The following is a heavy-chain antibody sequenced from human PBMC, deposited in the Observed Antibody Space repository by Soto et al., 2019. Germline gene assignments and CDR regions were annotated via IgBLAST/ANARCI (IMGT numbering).Heavy chain of an antibody. V-gene: IGHV5-51*01. CDR2: IYPGDSDT. J-gene: IGHJ3*02. CDR1: GYSFTSYW. CDR3: ARQLGDFDWLLGAFDI. Sequence: EVQLVQSGAEVKKPGESLKISCKGSGYSFTSYWIGWVRQMPGKGLEWMGIIYPGDSDTRYSPSFQGQVTISADKSISTAYLQWSSLKASDNAMYYCARQLGDFDWLLGAFDIWGQGTMVTVSS. D-gene: IGHD3-9*01.